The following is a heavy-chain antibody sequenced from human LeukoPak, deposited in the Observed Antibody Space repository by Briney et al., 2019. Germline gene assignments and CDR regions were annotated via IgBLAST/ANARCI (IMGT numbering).Heavy chain of an antibody. D-gene: IGHD3-10*01. V-gene: IGHV1-69*04. CDR3: ARDYSTMVRGVPPQQPPDY. CDR1: GGTFSSYA. Sequence: ASVKVSCKASGGTFSSYAISWVRQAPGQGLEWMGRIIPILGIANYAQKFQGRVTITADKSTSTAYMELSSLRSEDTAVYYCARDYSTMVRGVPPQQPPDYWGQGTLVTVSS. CDR2: IIPILGIA. J-gene: IGHJ4*02.